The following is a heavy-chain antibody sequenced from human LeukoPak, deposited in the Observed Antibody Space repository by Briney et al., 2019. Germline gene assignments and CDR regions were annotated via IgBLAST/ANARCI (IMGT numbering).Heavy chain of an antibody. CDR1: GGSISSGGYY. Sequence: KPSETLSLTCTVSGGSISSGGYYWSWIRQPPGKGREGIGYIYHSGSTYYNPSLKSRVTISVDRSKNQFSLKLSSVTAADTAVYYCARDRGGSSSWSTPGIMDVWGKGTTVTVSS. D-gene: IGHD6-13*01. CDR3: ARDRGGSSSWSTPGIMDV. J-gene: IGHJ6*04. CDR2: IYHSGST. V-gene: IGHV4-30-2*01.